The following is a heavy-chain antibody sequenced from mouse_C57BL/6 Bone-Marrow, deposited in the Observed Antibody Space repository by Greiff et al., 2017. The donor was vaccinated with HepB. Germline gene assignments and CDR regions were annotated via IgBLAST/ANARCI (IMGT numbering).Heavy chain of an antibody. J-gene: IGHJ4*01. D-gene: IGHD2-2*01. CDR2: IYPRDGST. V-gene: IGHV1-85*01. Sequence: QVQLQQSGPELVKPGASVKLSCKASGYTFTSYDINWVKQRPGQGLEWIGWIYPRDGSTKYNAKFKGKATLTVDTSSRTAYMELHSLTSEDSAVYFCARRETFWFYAMDYWGQGTSVTVSS. CDR3: ARRETFWFYAMDY. CDR1: GYTFTSYD.